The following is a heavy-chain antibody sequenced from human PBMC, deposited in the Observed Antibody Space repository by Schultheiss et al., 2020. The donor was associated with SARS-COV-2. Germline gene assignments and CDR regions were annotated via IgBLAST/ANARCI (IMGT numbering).Heavy chain of an antibody. CDR2: MNPNSGNT. J-gene: IGHJ4*02. V-gene: IGHV1-8*02. CDR1: GYTFTGYY. CDR3: ARVNLGGYSGYDSTYFDY. D-gene: IGHD5-12*01. Sequence: ASVKVSCKASGYTFTGYYMHWVRQAPGQGLEWMGWMNPNSGNTGYAQKFQGRVTMTRNTSISTAYMELSSLRSEDTAVYYCARVNLGGYSGYDSTYFDYWGQGTLVTVSS.